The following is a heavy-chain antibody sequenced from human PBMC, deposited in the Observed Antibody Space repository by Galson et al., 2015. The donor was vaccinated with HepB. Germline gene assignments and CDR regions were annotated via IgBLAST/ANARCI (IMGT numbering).Heavy chain of an antibody. CDR3: AKFYDQWLARGHLDY. V-gene: IGHV3-23*01. Sequence: SLRLSCAASGFTFNNYAMSWVRQAPGKGLEWVSAITGSANSAYYTDSVKGRFTISRDNSKNTLYLQMSSLRVDDTAIYYCAKFYDQWLARGHLDYWGQGTLVSVSS. CDR2: ITGSANSA. D-gene: IGHD6-19*01. J-gene: IGHJ4*02. CDR1: GFTFNNYA.